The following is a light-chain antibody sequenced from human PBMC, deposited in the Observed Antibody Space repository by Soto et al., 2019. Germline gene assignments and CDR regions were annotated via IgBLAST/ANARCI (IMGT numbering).Light chain of an antibody. Sequence: EIVITQSPATLSVSPGERATLSCRASQSVSSNLAWYQQKPGQAPRLLIYGASTRATGIPARFSGSGSGTEFTLTISSLQSEDFAVYYCHQYNNWPGTFGQGTKVDIK. CDR2: GAS. CDR3: HQYNNWPGT. J-gene: IGKJ1*01. V-gene: IGKV3-15*01. CDR1: QSVSSN.